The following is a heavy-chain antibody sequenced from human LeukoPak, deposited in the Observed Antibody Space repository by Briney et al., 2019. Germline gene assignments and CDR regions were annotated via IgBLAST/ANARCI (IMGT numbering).Heavy chain of an antibody. J-gene: IGHJ3*01. CDR1: GSIFTSYC. CDR2: IYPGDSGP. D-gene: IGHD1-26*01. Sequence: GASLQISCKVSGSIFTSYCVCWVRPLPGKGLEWMGIIYPGDSGPTYSPSFQGQVTISVDKSINTAYLQWSSLQASDTAMYYCGMSGDRVPLQDDVFDVWGQGTMVTV. CDR3: GMSGDRVPLQDDVFDV. V-gene: IGHV5-51*01.